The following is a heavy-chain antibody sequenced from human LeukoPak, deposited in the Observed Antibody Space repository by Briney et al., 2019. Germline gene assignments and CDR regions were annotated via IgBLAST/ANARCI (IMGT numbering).Heavy chain of an antibody. D-gene: IGHD4-17*01. V-gene: IGHV3-21*01. CDR1: GFTFSDYT. CDR3: ARPTTVTTISADAFDI. CDR2: ISRGGTYK. J-gene: IGHJ3*02. Sequence: GGSLRLPCAASGFTFSDYTMNWVRQAPGKGLEWVSSISRGGTYKYYADSVKGRFTISRDNAQNSLYLQMNSLRAEDSSVYYCARPTTVTTISADAFDIWGQGTMVTVSS.